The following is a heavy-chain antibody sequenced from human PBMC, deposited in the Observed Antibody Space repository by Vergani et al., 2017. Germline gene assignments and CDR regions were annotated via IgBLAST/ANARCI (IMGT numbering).Heavy chain of an antibody. Sequence: QVQLVQSGAEVKKPGSSVKVSCKASGGTFSSYAISWVRQAPGQGLEWMGGIIPIFGIANYAQKFQGRVTITADKSTSTAYMELSSLRSEDTAVYYCARNRRAAADGYNWFDPWGQGTLVNVSS. CDR3: ARNRRAAADGYNWFDP. V-gene: IGHV1-69*17. D-gene: IGHD6-13*01. CDR1: GGTFSSYA. CDR2: IIPIFGIA. J-gene: IGHJ5*02.